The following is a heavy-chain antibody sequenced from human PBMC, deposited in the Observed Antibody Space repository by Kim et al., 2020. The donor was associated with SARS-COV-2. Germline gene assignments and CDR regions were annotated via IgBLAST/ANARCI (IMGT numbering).Heavy chain of an antibody. CDR1: GYTFTGYY. CDR3: ARFGMEAMVTFYYYGMDV. CDR2: INPNSGGT. Sequence: ASVKVSCKASGYTFTGYYMHWVRQAPGQGLEWMGWINPNSGGTNYAQKFQGRVTMTRDTSISTAYMELSRLRSDDTAVYYCARFGMEAMVTFYYYGMDVWGQGTTVTVSS. J-gene: IGHJ6*02. D-gene: IGHD5-18*01. V-gene: IGHV1-2*02.